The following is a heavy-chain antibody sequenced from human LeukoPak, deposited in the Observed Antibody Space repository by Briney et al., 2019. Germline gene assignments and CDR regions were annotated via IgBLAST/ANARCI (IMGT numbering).Heavy chain of an antibody. D-gene: IGHD2-2*01. V-gene: IGHV4-34*01. CDR3: ARDTRGFYYYYGMDV. CDR2: INHSGST. CDR1: GGSFSGYY. Sequence: SETLSLTCAVYGGSFSGYYWSWIRQPLGKGLEWMGEINHSGSTNYNPSLTSRVTISVDTSKHQFSLKLSSVTAADTAVYYCARDTRGFYYYYGMDVWGQGTTVTVSS. J-gene: IGHJ6*02.